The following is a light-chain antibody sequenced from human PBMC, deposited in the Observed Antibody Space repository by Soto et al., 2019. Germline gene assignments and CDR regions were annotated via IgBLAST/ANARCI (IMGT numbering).Light chain of an antibody. Sequence: DIQMTQFPSTLSASIGDRVTITCRASQTVNSWLAWYQQKPGKAPKLLIYKASNLETGVPSRFSGSGSGTEFTLTISSLQPDDFATYYCQQYNPYSPYTFGQGTRLEIK. V-gene: IGKV1-5*03. CDR1: QTVNSW. CDR2: KAS. J-gene: IGKJ2*01. CDR3: QQYNPYSPYT.